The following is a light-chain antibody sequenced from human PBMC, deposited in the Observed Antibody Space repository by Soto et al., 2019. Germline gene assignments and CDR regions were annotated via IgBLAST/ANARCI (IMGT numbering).Light chain of an antibody. J-gene: IGLJ7*01. CDR3: GAWDDSLSGPV. V-gene: IGLV1-47*01. CDR2: RNN. CDR1: SSNIGSNY. Sequence: QSVLTRPPSASGTPGQRVTISCSGSSSNIGSNYVYWYQQLPGTAPKLLIYRNNQRPSGVPDRFSGSKSGTSASLAISGFRSEDEVDHYCGAWDDSLSGPVFGRGTQLTVL.